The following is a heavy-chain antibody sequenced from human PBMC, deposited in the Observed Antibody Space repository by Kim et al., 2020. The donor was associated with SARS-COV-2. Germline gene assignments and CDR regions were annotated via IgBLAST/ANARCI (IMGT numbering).Heavy chain of an antibody. CDR3: AKRQMAQRFDF. J-gene: IGHJ4*02. V-gene: IGHV3-23*05. Sequence: YAESVRGRFTSSRDDSRNMFYVNMNGLRAEDTAVYYCAKRQMAQRFDFWGQGTLVAVSS.